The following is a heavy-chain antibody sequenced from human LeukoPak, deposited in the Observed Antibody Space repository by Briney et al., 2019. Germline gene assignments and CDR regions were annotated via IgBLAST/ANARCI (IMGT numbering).Heavy chain of an antibody. CDR3: ARDSEGCSSTSYGYNWFDP. Sequence: SVTVSCKASGGAFSSYAISWVRQAPGQGLEWMGGIIPIFGTANYAQKFQGRVTITTDESTSTAYMELSSLRSEDTAVYYCARDSEGCSSTSYGYNWFDPWGQGTLVTVSS. V-gene: IGHV1-69*05. D-gene: IGHD2-2*01. CDR2: IIPIFGTA. J-gene: IGHJ5*02. CDR1: GGAFSSYA.